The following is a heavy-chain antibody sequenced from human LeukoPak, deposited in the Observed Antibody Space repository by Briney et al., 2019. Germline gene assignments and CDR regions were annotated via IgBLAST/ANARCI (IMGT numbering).Heavy chain of an antibody. CDR1: GGSISSYY. D-gene: IGHD4-17*01. CDR2: IYYSGST. J-gene: IGHJ5*02. CDR3: ARDYATVTTPGWFDP. Sequence: SETLSLTCTVSGGSISSYYWSWIRQPPGKGLEWIGYIYYSGSTNYNPSLKSRVTISVDTSKNQFSLKLSSVTAADTAVYYCARDYATVTTPGWFDPWGQGTLVTVSS. V-gene: IGHV4-59*01.